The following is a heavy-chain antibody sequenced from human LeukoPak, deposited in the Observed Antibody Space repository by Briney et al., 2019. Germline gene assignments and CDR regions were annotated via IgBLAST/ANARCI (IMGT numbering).Heavy chain of an antibody. J-gene: IGHJ4*02. Sequence: SETLSLTCTVSGGSISSYYWSWIRQPPGKGLEWIGYIHYSGSTNYNPSLKSRVTISVDTSKNQFSLKLSSVTAADTAVYYCARSSGYYAPLDYWGQGTLVTVSS. CDR2: IHYSGST. CDR1: GGSISSYY. V-gene: IGHV4-59*01. CDR3: ARSSGYYAPLDY. D-gene: IGHD3-22*01.